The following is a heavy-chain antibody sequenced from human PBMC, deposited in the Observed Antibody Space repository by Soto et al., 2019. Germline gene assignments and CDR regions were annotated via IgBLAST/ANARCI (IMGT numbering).Heavy chain of an antibody. Sequence: QVQLVESGGGLVKPGGSLRLSCAASGFTFSDYYMSRIRQAPGQGLEWASYISSSGSTLYYADSVKGRFSISRDNAKNSQYLRMNGVRDEDTAVYYCARDIIPPGLAEAPYGMDVLGQGTTVTVSS. CDR2: ISSSGSTL. J-gene: IGHJ6*02. D-gene: IGHD2-8*02. CDR1: GFTFSDYY. V-gene: IGHV3-11*01. CDR3: ARDIIPPGLAEAPYGMDV.